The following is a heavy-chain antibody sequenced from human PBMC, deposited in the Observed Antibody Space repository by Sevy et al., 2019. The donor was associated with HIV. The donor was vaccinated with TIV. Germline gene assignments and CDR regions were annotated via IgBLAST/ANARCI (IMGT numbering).Heavy chain of an antibody. CDR3: ARGGGNGWYYFDY. CDR2: IIPILGTV. CDR1: GGTFSSYG. V-gene: IGHV1-69*13. J-gene: IGHJ4*02. Sequence: ASVKVSCKASGGTFSSYGISWVRQAPGQGLEWMGGIIPILGTVNYAQKFQGRVTITADESTKTACMELSSLRSEDTAEYYCARGGGNGWYYFDYWGQETLVTVSS. D-gene: IGHD6-19*01.